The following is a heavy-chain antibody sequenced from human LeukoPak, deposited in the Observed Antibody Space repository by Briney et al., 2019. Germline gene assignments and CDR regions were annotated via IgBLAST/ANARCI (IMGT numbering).Heavy chain of an antibody. D-gene: IGHD3-10*01. J-gene: IGHJ4*02. CDR2: ISYDGSNK. CDR3: TTERYYGSGSYLDY. V-gene: IGHV3-30*04. CDR1: GFTFSSYA. Sequence: PGRSLRLSCAASGFTFSSYAMHWVRQAPGKGLEWVAVISYDGSNKYYADSAKGRFTISRDNSKNTLYLQMNSLKTEDTAVYYCTTERYYGSGSYLDYWGQGTLVTVSS.